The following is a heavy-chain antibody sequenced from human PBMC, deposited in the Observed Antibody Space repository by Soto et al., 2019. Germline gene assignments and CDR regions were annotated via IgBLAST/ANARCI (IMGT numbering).Heavy chain of an antibody. CDR1: GFTFSDYY. V-gene: IGHV3-11*06. D-gene: IGHD5-12*01. CDR3: ARDNVGNGYRGDAS. J-gene: IGHJ4*02. Sequence: QVQLVESGGGLVKPGGSLRLSCAASGFTFSDYYMSWIRQAPGKGLEWVSYISNSINYTNYADSVRGRFTISRDNAKNSLFLQINSLRAEDTAVYYCARDNVGNGYRGDASWGQGTLVIVSS. CDR2: ISNSINYT.